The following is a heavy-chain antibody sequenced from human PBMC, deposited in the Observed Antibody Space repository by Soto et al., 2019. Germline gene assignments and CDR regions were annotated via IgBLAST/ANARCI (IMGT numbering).Heavy chain of an antibody. D-gene: IGHD1-1*01. CDR3: ARDIVLQPGDTVHANSKIYYYYGMDV. CDR2: IIPISETA. Sequence: QVQLLQSGAEVKKPGSSVKVSCRASGGSFSNFAIHWMRQAPGQGLEWMGGIIPISETAKYAQKCQGRHTINADEPTRTAYMELSSMRSEATGVYYCARDIVLQPGDTVHANSKIYYYYGMDVWGQGTTFTVSS. V-gene: IGHV1-69*12. CDR1: GGSFSNFA. J-gene: IGHJ6*02.